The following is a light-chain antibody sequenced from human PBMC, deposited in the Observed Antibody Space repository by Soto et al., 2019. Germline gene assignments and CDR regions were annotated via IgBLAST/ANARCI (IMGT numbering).Light chain of an antibody. CDR1: SSNIAKNA. CDR3: AAWDDSLNGVV. V-gene: IGLV1-44*01. CDR2: SND. J-gene: IGLJ2*01. Sequence: QLVLTQPPSASGTPGQRVAISCSGSSSNIAKNAVVWYQQLPGTAPKLLIYSNDQRPPGVPDRVSGSKSGTSASLAISGLLSGDEADYYCAAWDDSLNGVVFGGGTQLTVL.